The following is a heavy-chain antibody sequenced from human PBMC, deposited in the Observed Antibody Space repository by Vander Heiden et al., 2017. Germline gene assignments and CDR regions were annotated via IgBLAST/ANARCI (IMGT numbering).Heavy chain of an antibody. CDR2: ISYDGSNK. Sequence: QVQLVESGGGVVQPGRSLRLSCAASGFTFNAYDMHWVRQAPGKGLEWVAVISYDGSNKYYADSVKGRFTISRDNSKNTLYLQMNSLTAEDTALYYCARTDIGYCSGTSCYGFDYWGQGILVTVSS. J-gene: IGHJ4*02. CDR3: ARTDIGYCSGTSCYGFDY. CDR1: GFTFNAYD. V-gene: IGHV3-30-3*01. D-gene: IGHD2-2*01.